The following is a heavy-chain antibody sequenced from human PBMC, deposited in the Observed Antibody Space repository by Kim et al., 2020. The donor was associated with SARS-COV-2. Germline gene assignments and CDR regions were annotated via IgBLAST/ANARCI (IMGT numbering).Heavy chain of an antibody. J-gene: IGHJ6*02. CDR3: AREGTVVVPAAKGYYGMDV. D-gene: IGHD2-2*01. V-gene: IGHV3-48*02. Sequence: GRFTISRDNAKNSLYLQMNSLGDEDTAVYYCAREGTVVVPAAKGYYGMDVWGQGTTVTVSS.